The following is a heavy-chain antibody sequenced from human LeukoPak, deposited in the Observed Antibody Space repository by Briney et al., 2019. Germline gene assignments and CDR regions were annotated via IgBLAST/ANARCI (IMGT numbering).Heavy chain of an antibody. CDR3: ARDINTYSSSWFSTYYYFDY. CDR2: IYHSGST. D-gene: IGHD6-13*01. V-gene: IGHV4-38-2*02. J-gene: IGHJ4*02. Sequence: SETLSLTCTVSGYSISSGYHWGWIRQPPGKGLEWIGSIYHSGSTYYNPSLKSRVTISVDTSKNQFSLKLSSVTPEDTAVYYCARDINTYSSSWFSTYYYFDYWGQGTLVTVSS. CDR1: GYSISSGYH.